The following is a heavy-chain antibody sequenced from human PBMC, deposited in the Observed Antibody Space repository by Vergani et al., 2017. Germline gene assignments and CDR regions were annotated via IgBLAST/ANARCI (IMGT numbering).Heavy chain of an antibody. CDR2: IWYDGSNK. CDR3: ARDSRWADYGGNSGVDY. Sequence: VQLVESGGGLVKRGGSLRLSCAASGFTFSSYGMHWVRQAPGKGLEWVAVIWYDGSNKNYADSVKGRFTISRDNSKNTLYLQMNSLRAEDTAVYYCARDSRWADYGGNSGVDYWGQGTLVTVSS. J-gene: IGHJ4*02. CDR1: GFTFSSYG. D-gene: IGHD4-23*01. V-gene: IGHV3-33*08.